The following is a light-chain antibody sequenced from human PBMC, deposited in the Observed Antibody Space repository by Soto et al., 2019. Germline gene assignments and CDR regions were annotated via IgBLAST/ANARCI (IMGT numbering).Light chain of an antibody. CDR1: QSISSW. J-gene: IGKJ4*01. V-gene: IGKV1-5*03. CDR3: HQYEAYPLT. CDR2: KAS. Sequence: DIQLTQSPSTLSASLGDRVTITCRASQSISSWLAWYKQKPGKAPKLLVYKASSLESGVPSRFSGRGSATEFTLPINTLQPDDFATYYCHQYEAYPLTFGGGTKVEI.